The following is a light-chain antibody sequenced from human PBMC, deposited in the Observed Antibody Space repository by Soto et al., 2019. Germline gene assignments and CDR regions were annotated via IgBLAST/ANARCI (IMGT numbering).Light chain of an antibody. CDR1: QSIRTK. V-gene: IGKV3-15*01. CDR3: QQYDTWPWIT. J-gene: IGKJ5*01. CDR2: GAS. Sequence: EIVITQSPATLSVSPGEGATLSCRASQSIRTKLARYQQKAGQAPWLLIYGASTRATGASDRFSGSGSGTEYTLAIGILQSEDFAVYYCQQYDTWPWITCGQVTRLEIK.